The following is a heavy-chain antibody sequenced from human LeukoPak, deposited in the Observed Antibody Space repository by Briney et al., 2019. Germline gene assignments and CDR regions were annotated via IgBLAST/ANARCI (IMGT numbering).Heavy chain of an antibody. CDR2: INPNSGGT. V-gene: IGHV1-2*02. CDR1: GGTFSSYA. D-gene: IGHD1-1*01. J-gene: IGHJ6*02. Sequence: ASVKVSCKASGGTFSSYAISWVRQAPGQGLEWMGWINPNSGGTNYAQKFQGRVTMTRDTSISTAYMELSRLRSDDTAVYYCAGNQPTTNYYYYGMGVWGQGTTVTVSS. CDR3: AGNQPTTNYYYYGMGV.